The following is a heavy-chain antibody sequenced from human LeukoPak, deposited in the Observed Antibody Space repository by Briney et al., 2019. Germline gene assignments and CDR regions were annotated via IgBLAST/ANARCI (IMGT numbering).Heavy chain of an antibody. Sequence: SETLSLTCSVSGYSISSGFYWGWIRQPPGKGLEWIATIHHTGSTYYNPSLKSRVTISVDTSKNQFSLKLSSVTAADTAVYYCARVIRASSSWYLAFDIWGQGTMVTVSS. CDR2: IHHTGST. CDR3: ARVIRASSSWYLAFDI. J-gene: IGHJ3*02. V-gene: IGHV4-38-2*02. D-gene: IGHD6-13*01. CDR1: GYSISSGFY.